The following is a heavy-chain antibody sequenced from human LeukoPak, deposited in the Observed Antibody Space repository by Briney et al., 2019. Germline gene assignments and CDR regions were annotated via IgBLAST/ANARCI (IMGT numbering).Heavy chain of an antibody. V-gene: IGHV4-38-2*02. CDR3: ARDSGSGWPIDY. D-gene: IGHD6-19*01. CDR2: IYHSGST. J-gene: IGHJ4*02. CDR1: GYSISSGYY. Sequence: PSETLSLTCAVSGYSISSGYYWGWIRQPPGKGLEWIGSIYHSGSTYYNPSLKSRVTISVDTSKNQFSLMLSSVTAADTAVYYCARDSGSGWPIDYWGQGTLVTVSS.